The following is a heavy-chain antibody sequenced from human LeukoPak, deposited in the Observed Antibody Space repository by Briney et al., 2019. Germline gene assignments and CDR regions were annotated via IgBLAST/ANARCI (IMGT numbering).Heavy chain of an antibody. CDR3: ARYYDILTPFDY. Sequence: GESLKISCKGSGYSFTSYWIGWVRQMPGKGLEWMGIIYPGVSDTRYSPSFQGQVPISADKSISTAYLQWSSLKASDTARYYCARYYDILTPFDYWGQGTLVTVSS. CDR1: GYSFTSYW. V-gene: IGHV5-51*01. CDR2: IYPGVSDT. D-gene: IGHD3-9*01. J-gene: IGHJ4*02.